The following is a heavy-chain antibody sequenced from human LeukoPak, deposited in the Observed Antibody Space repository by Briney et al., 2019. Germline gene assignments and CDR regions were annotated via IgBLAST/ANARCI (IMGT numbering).Heavy chain of an antibody. CDR1: GGSISSHY. V-gene: IGHV4-59*08. Sequence: SETLSLTCAVSGGSISSHYWSWIRQPPGKGLEWIGFIYYSGTTKYNPSLKSRVTISADTSKNQFSPKLSSVTAADTAVYYCARQADDSCSSRVYFDRWGQGTLVTVSS. J-gene: IGHJ4*02. D-gene: IGHD6-6*01. CDR2: IYYSGTT. CDR3: ARQADDSCSSRVYFDR.